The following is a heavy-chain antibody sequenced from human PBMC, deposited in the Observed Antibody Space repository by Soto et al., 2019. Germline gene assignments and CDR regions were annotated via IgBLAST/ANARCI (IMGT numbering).Heavy chain of an antibody. CDR1: GYTFASYA. CDR2: ISAYNGNT. Sequence: VQLLQYGAKVKKPGASVKVSCKASGYTFASYAISWVRQAPGRGLEWMGWISAYNGNTNYAQKLQGRVTMTTDTSTSTAYMELRSLRSDDTSAYYSAREAPPADYWGQGTRVTVSS. V-gene: IGHV1-18*01. J-gene: IGHJ4*02. CDR3: AREAPPADY.